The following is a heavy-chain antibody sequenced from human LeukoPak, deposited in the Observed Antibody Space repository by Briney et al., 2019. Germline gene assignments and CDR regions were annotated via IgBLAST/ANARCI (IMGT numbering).Heavy chain of an antibody. D-gene: IGHD3-3*01. J-gene: IGHJ4*02. Sequence: GGSLRLSCAASGFTFSSYAMHWVRQAPGKGLEWVAVISYDGSNKYYADSVRGRFTSSRDNSNTTLYLQMNSLRAEDTAVYYCARLKTYYAFWNVFDYWGQGTLVTVSS. CDR2: ISYDGSNK. V-gene: IGHV3-30*04. CDR1: GFTFSSYA. CDR3: ARLKTYYAFWNVFDY.